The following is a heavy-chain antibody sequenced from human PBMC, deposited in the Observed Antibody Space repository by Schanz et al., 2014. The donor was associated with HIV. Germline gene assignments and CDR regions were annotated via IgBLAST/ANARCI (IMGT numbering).Heavy chain of an antibody. CDR1: GGSIRNYY. CDR3: ARSYYYDGSPLPLDS. CDR2: IYTSGST. V-gene: IGHV4-4*07. J-gene: IGHJ4*02. Sequence: QVQLQESGPGLVKPSETLSLTCTVSGGSIRNYYWSWIRQPAGKGLEWIGRIYTSGSTNYNPSLKSRVTMSVDTSKNQFSLKLSSVTAADTAVYYCARSYYYDGSPLPLDSWGQGTLVTVSS. D-gene: IGHD3-22*01.